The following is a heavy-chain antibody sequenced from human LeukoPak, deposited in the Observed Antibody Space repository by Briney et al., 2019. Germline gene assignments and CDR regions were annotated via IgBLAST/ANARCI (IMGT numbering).Heavy chain of an antibody. CDR2: ISGDGGST. CDR3: AKDIGSSWIYYYYYYMDV. CDR1: GFTFDDYA. V-gene: IGHV3-43*02. Sequence: GGSLRLSCAASGFTFDDYAMHWGRQAPGKGLEWVSLISGDGGSTYYADSVKGRFTISRDNSKNSLYLQMNSLRTEDTALYYCAKDIGSSWIYYYYYYMDVWGKGTTVTVSS. J-gene: IGHJ6*03. D-gene: IGHD6-13*01.